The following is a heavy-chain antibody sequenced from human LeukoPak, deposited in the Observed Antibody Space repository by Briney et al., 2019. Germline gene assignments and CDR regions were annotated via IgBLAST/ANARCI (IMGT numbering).Heavy chain of an antibody. D-gene: IGHD6-19*01. Sequence: GGSLRLSCAASGFTFSSYAMSWVRQAPGKGLEWVSAISGSGGSTYYADSVKGRFTISRDNSKNTLYLQMNSLRAEDTAVYYCARESGYSSGWYMGGFDYWGQGTLVTVSS. CDR1: GFTFSSYA. J-gene: IGHJ4*02. CDR3: ARESGYSSGWYMGGFDY. CDR2: ISGSGGST. V-gene: IGHV3-23*01.